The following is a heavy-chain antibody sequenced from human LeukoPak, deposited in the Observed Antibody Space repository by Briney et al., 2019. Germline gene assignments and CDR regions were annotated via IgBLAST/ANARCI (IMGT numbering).Heavy chain of an antibody. CDR2: ISAYNGNT. J-gene: IGHJ4*02. V-gene: IGHV1-18*01. CDR1: GYTFTSYG. CDR3: ARDASQTSGMVARPFDY. D-gene: IGHD1-26*01. Sequence: GASVKVSCKASGYTFTSYGISWVRQAPGQGLEWMGWISAYNGNTNYAQKLQGRVTMTTDTSTSTAYMELRSLRSDDTAVYYCARDASQTSGMVARPFDYWGQGTLVTVSS.